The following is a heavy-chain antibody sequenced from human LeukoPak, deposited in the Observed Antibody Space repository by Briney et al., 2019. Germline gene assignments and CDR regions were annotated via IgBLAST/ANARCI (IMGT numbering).Heavy chain of an antibody. J-gene: IGHJ4*02. D-gene: IGHD1-1*01. CDR1: GYSFRRYA. V-gene: IGHV7-4-1*02. CDR3: ARDGDGQLGD. CDR2: IETGAGNP. Sequence: ASVKVSCKASGYSFRRYAMNWVRQAPGQGLEWMGWIETGAGNPTYARGFTGRFIFSLDTSVNTAYLQISNLKAEDTAVYYCARDGDGQLGDWGQGSLVTVSS.